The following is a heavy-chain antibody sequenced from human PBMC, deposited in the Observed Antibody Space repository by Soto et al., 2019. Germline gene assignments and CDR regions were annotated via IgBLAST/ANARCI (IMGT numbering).Heavy chain of an antibody. D-gene: IGHD5-18*01. J-gene: IGHJ4*02. Sequence: PGGSLRLSCAASGFTFSSYAMSWVGQAPGKGLEWVSAISGSGGSTYYADSVKGRFTISRDNSKNTLYLQMNSLRAEDTAVYYCAKLSGYSYGPTGTYYFDYCGQGTLVTVSS. CDR2: ISGSGGST. CDR3: AKLSGYSYGPTGTYYFDY. V-gene: IGHV3-23*01. CDR1: GFTFSSYA.